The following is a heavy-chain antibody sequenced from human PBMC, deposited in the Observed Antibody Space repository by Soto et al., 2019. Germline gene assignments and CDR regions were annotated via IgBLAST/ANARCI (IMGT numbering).Heavy chain of an antibody. Sequence: QPGGSLRLSCAASGFTVSSNYMSWVRQAPGKGLEWVSVIYSGGSTYYADSVKSLFTISRDNSKNTLYLQMNSLRAEDTAVYYCARSIAVGAFDIWGQGTLVTVSS. V-gene: IGHV3-53*01. CDR2: IYSGGST. CDR1: GFTVSSNY. CDR3: ARSIAVGAFDI. J-gene: IGHJ3*02. D-gene: IGHD6-19*01.